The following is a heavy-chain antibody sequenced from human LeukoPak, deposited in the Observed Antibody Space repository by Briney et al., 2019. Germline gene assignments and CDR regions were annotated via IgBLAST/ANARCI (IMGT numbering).Heavy chain of an antibody. Sequence: PGGSLRLSCVASGFTFGNYEMYWVRQAPGKGLEWVSYIASSAFTIYYADSVKGRFTISRDNANNSLYLQMNSLRVEDTAVYYCVQGVVTRSFDIWGQGTMVTVSS. CDR3: VQGVVTRSFDI. CDR1: GFTFGNYE. D-gene: IGHD2-21*02. V-gene: IGHV3-48*03. J-gene: IGHJ3*02. CDR2: IASSAFTI.